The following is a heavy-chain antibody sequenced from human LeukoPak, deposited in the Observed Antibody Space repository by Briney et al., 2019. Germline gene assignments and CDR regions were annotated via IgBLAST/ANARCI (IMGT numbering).Heavy chain of an antibody. Sequence: GSSVKVSCKASGGTFSSYAISWVRQAPGQGLEWMGGIIPIFGTANYAQKFQGRVPITADESTSTAYMELSSLRSEDTAVYYCAGGDPYCGGDCYWWFDYWGQGTLVTVSS. CDR3: AGGDPYCGGDCYWWFDY. J-gene: IGHJ4*02. CDR1: GGTFSSYA. V-gene: IGHV1-69*01. CDR2: IIPIFGTA. D-gene: IGHD2-21*01.